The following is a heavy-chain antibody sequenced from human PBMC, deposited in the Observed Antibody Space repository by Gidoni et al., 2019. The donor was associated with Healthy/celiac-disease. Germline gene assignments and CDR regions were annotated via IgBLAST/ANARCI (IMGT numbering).Heavy chain of an antibody. D-gene: IGHD3-22*01. CDR2: IYYSGST. V-gene: IGHV4-39*01. Sequence: QLQLQESGPGLVQPSKTLSLTRTVSGGSISSSSYYWGWIRQPPGKGLEWIGSIYYSGSTYYNPSLKSRVTISVDTSKNQFSLKLSSVTAADTTVYYCARPPYYYDSSGYYYKDWYFDLWGRGTLVTVSS. CDR3: ARPPYYYDSSGYYYKDWYFDL. CDR1: GGSISSSSYY. J-gene: IGHJ2*01.